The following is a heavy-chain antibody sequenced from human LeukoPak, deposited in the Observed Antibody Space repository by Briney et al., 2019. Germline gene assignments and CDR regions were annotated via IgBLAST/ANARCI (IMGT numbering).Heavy chain of an antibody. CDR3: ASSGAMVRGVIPEN. J-gene: IGHJ4*02. CDR1: GGSISSYY. V-gene: IGHV4-59*01. D-gene: IGHD3-10*01. CDR2: IYYSGST. Sequence: SETLSLTCTVPGGSISSYYWSWIRQPPGKGLEWIGYIYYSGSTNYNPSLKSRVTISVDTSKNQFSLKLSSVTAADTAVYYCASSGAMVRGVIPENWGQGTLVTVSS.